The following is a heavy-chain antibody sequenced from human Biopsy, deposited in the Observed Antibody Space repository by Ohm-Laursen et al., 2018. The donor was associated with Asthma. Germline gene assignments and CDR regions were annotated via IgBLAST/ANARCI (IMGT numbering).Heavy chain of an antibody. CDR3: ARDGVVPDAMYYHYYYGLDV. CDR1: GFVFSQCG. V-gene: IGHV3-74*01. J-gene: IGHJ6*02. Sequence: GSLRLSCTASGFVFSQCGMHWVRQAPGRGLEWVSRVKGDGRRTSYADSVKGRFTISRDNAKNTLYLQMNSLRVEDTAVYYCARDGVVPDAMYYHYYYGLDVWGQGTTVTVSS. D-gene: IGHD2-2*01. CDR2: VKGDGRRT.